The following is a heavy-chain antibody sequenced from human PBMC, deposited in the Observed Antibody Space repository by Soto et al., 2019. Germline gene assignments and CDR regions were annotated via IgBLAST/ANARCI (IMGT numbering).Heavy chain of an antibody. CDR1: GCSMTRSGYY. Sequence: SETLSLTCTVAGCSMTRSGYYWGWIRQPPGKGLEWIGSIYYSVNTYYNPSLKSRVTISVDTSKNQFSLKLSSVTAADTAVYYCARGLISGSSYSGGWYYFDNWSQGTLVTVSS. CDR2: IYYSVNT. J-gene: IGHJ4*02. D-gene: IGHD1-26*01. V-gene: IGHV4-39*01. CDR3: ARGLISGSSYSGGWYYFDN.